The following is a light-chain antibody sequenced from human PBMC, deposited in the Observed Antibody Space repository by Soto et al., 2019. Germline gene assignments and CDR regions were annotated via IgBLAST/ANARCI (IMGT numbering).Light chain of an antibody. J-gene: IGLJ1*01. CDR3: GTWDSSLSAYV. Sequence: QSVLPQPPSVSAAPGRKVTISCSGSSSNIGNNYVSWYQQLPGTAPKLLIYENNKRPSGIPDRFSGSKSGTSATLGITGLQTGDEADYYCGTWDSSLSAYVFGTGTKVTVL. V-gene: IGLV1-51*02. CDR2: ENN. CDR1: SSNIGNNY.